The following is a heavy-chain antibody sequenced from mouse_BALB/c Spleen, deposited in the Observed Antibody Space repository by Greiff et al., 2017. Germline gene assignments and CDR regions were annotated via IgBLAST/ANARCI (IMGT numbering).Heavy chain of an antibody. CDR2: ISYDGSN. J-gene: IGHJ3*01. V-gene: IGHV3-6*02. D-gene: IGHD4-1*01. CDR1: GYSITSGYY. CDR3: ASLTGTVLFAY. Sequence: EVKLQESGPGLVKPSQSLSLTCSVTGYSITSGYYWNWIRQFPGNKLEWMGYISYDGSNNYNPSLKNRISITRDTSKNQFFLKLNSVTTEDTATYYCASLTGTVLFAYWGQGTLVTVSA.